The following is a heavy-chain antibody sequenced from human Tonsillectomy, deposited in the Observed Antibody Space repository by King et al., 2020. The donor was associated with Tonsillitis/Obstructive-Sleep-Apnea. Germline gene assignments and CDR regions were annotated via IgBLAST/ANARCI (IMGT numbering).Heavy chain of an antibody. D-gene: IGHD2-15*01. CDR3: ARDDCSGGSCYSF. CDR1: GFTFSSYS. Sequence: VQLVESGGGLVKPGGSLRLSCAASGFTFSSYSMNWVRQAPGKGLEWVSSISSSSYIYYADSVKGRLTISRDDAKNSLYLQMNSLRAEDTAVYYCARDDCSGGSCYSFWGQGTLVTVSS. V-gene: IGHV3-21*01. CDR2: ISSSSYI. J-gene: IGHJ4*02.